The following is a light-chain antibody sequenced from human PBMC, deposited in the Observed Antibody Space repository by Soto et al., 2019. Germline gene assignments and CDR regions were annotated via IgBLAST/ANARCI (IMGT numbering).Light chain of an antibody. V-gene: IGLV1-47*02. J-gene: IGLJ2*01. CDR2: SNN. Sequence: QSVLTQTPSASGTPGQRVTISCSGSSSNIGSNFVYWYQKLPGTAPKLLIFSNNQRPSGVPDRFSGSKSGTSASLAISGLRSEDEADYYCAAWDDSLSGHVVFGGGTKLTVL. CDR1: SSNIGSNF. CDR3: AAWDDSLSGHVV.